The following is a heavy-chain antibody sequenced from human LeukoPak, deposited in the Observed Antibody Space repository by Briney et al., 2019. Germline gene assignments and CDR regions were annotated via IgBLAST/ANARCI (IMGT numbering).Heavy chain of an antibody. J-gene: IGHJ1*01. V-gene: IGHV5-51*01. CDR3: ARAYYDFWSGYPEYFQH. Sequence: GESLKISCKGSGYSFTSYWIGWLRQMPGKGLEWMGIIYPGDSDTRYSTSFQGQVTISADKSISTAYLQWSSLKASDTAMYYCARAYYDFWSGYPEYFQHWGQGTLVTVSS. CDR2: IYPGDSDT. CDR1: GYSFTSYW. D-gene: IGHD3-3*01.